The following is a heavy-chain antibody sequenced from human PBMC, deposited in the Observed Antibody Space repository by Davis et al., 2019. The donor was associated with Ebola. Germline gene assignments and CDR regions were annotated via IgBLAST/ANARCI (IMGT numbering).Heavy chain of an antibody. D-gene: IGHD1-26*01. CDR2: IYQSGGT. CDR3: AIQIMGATRVFDY. J-gene: IGHJ4*02. CDR1: GGSISAGGFS. V-gene: IGHV4-30-2*01. Sequence: MPSETLSLTCAVSGGSISAGGFSWNWIRQPPGKGLEWIGYIYQSGGTYYSPSLKGRVPISLDRSKNQFSLRLTSVTAADTAVYYCAIQIMGATRVFDYWGQGTVVTVSS.